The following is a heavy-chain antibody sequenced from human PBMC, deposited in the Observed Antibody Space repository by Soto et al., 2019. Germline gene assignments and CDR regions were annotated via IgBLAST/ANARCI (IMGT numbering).Heavy chain of an antibody. V-gene: IGHV3-21*01. Sequence: EVQLVESGGGLVKPGGSLRLSCAASGFTFSSDSMNWVRQAPGKGLEWVSSISSSSSYIYYADSVKGRFTISRDNAKNSLYLQMNSQRAEETAVYYCARWSVRHQRGDGMDVWGQGTMVTVSS. D-gene: IGHD2-2*01. CDR2: ISSSSSYI. J-gene: IGHJ6*02. CDR3: ARWSVRHQRGDGMDV. CDR1: GFTFSSDS.